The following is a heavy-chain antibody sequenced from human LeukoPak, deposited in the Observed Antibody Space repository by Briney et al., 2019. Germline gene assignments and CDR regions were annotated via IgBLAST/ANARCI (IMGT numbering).Heavy chain of an antibody. J-gene: IGHJ4*02. CDR2: ISSTGSDI. D-gene: IGHD1-26*01. V-gene: IGHV3-48*03. CDR1: GFIFSNYE. Sequence: PGGSLRLSCAGSGFIFSNYEMNWVRHAPRKGLEWGSYISSTGSDIYYADSVKGRFTISRDNAENSLYLQMNSLGAEDTAVYYCARDLPTGTYRAYFDNWGRGTLVTVSS. CDR3: ARDLPTGTYRAYFDN.